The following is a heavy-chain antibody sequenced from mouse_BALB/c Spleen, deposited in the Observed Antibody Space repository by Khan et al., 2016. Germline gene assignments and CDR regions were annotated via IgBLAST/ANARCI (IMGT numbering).Heavy chain of an antibody. CDR3: TTLDYYCAMDY. CDR2: ISLKSNNYAT. V-gene: IGHV6-6*02. J-gene: IGHJ4*01. D-gene: IGHD2-13*01. Sequence: EVKLEESGGGLVQPGGYMKLSCVASGFTFSNYWMNWVRQSPEKGLEWVAEISLKSNNYATHYAESVKGRFTISRDDSKSSVYLQMNHLGAEDTGSYYGTTLDYYCAMDYGGQGTSVTVSS. CDR1: GFTFSNYW.